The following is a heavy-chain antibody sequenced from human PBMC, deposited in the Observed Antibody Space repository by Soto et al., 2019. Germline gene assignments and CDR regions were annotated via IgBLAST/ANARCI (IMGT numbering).Heavy chain of an antibody. CDR2: ITHSGST. J-gene: IGHJ6*02. D-gene: IGHD3-3*01. CDR3: ARGNDFWSGDGMDV. Sequence: SETLSLTCAVYGGSFSGYYWSWIRQPPGKGLEWIGEITHSGSTNCNPSLESRVTISVDTSKNQFALKLSSVTAADTAVYYCARGNDFWSGDGMDVRGQGTTVTVSS. V-gene: IGHV4-34*01. CDR1: GGSFSGYY.